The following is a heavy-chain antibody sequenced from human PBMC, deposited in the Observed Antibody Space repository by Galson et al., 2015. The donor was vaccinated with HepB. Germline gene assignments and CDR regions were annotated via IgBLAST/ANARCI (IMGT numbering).Heavy chain of an antibody. D-gene: IGHD3-22*01. CDR2: IKQDGSEK. J-gene: IGHJ4*02. V-gene: IGHV3-7*03. CDR1: GFTFSSYW. Sequence: SLRLSCAASGFTFSSYWMSWVRQAPGKGLEWVANIKQDGSEKYYVDSVKGRFTISRDNAKNSLYLQMNSLRAEDTAVYYCARDGSPRDYYDSSGYYGDYFDYWGQGTLVTVSS. CDR3: ARDGSPRDYYDSSGYYGDYFDY.